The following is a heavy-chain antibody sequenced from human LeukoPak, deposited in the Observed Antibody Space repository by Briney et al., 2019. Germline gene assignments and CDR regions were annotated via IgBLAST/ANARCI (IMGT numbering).Heavy chain of an antibody. D-gene: IGHD3-22*01. Sequence: PSETLSLTCTVSGGSISSYYWSWIRQPPGKGLEWIGYIYYSGRTFYNLSLKSRVTISVGTSKNQFSLKLSSVTAADTAVYYCAGKSLQDSSGYYFTGTVVDYWGQGTLVTVSS. CDR3: AGKSLQDSSGYYFTGTVVDY. J-gene: IGHJ4*02. CDR1: GGSISSYY. V-gene: IGHV4-59*01. CDR2: IYYSGRT.